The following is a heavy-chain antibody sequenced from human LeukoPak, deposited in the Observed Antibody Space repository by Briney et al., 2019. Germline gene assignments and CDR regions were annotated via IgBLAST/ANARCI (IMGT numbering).Heavy chain of an antibody. D-gene: IGHD1-26*01. CDR1: GGSISSYK. Sequence: SETLSLTCTVSGGSISSYKWSWIRQPAGKGLEWIGRIYSSVTTNYNPSLKSRVTMSVDTSKNQFSLKLTSVTAADTAVYYCVRGIVGVTAPDYWGQGSPGHRLL. CDR3: VRGIVGVTAPDY. CDR2: IYSSVTT. J-gene: IGHJ4*02. V-gene: IGHV4-4*07.